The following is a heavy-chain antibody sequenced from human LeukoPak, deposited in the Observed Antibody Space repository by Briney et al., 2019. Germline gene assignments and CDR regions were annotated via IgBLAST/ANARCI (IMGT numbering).Heavy chain of an antibody. CDR2: IKQDGSEK. CDR3: AKDNYYGSGSYIDY. Sequence: GGSLRLSCAASGFTFSSYWMSWVRQAPGKGLEWVANIKQDGSEKYYVDSVKGRFTISRDNAKNSLYLQMNSLRAEDTALYYCAKDNYYGSGSYIDYWGQGTLVTVSS. CDR1: GFTFSSYW. V-gene: IGHV3-7*03. J-gene: IGHJ4*02. D-gene: IGHD3-10*01.